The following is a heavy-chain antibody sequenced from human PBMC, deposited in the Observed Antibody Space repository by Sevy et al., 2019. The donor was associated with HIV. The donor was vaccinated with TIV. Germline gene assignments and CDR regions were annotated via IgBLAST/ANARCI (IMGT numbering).Heavy chain of an antibody. CDR2: ISYDGSNK. Sequence: GGSLRLSCAASGFTFSSYAMHWVRQAPGKGLEWVAVISYDGSNKYYADSVKGRFTISRDNSKNTLYLQMNSLRAEDTAVYYCARVLYSSSRYYYYGMDVWGQGTTVTVSS. D-gene: IGHD6-6*01. J-gene: IGHJ6*02. V-gene: IGHV3-30*04. CDR1: GFTFSSYA. CDR3: ARVLYSSSRYYYYGMDV.